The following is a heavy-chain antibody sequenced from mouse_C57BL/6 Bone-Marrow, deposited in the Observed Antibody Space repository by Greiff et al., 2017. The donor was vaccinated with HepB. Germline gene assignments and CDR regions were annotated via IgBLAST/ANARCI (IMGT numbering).Heavy chain of an antibody. CDR1: GYTFTSYW. J-gene: IGHJ2*01. CDR3: ARWGDGSSCWSDY. CDR2: IHPNSGST. Sequence: QVQLQQPGAELVKPGASVKLSCKASGYTFTSYWMHWVKQRPGQGLEWIGMIHPNSGSTNYNEKFKSKATLTVDKSSSTAYMQLSSLTSEDSAVYYCARWGDGSSCWSDYWGQGTTLTVSS. D-gene: IGHD1-1*01. V-gene: IGHV1-64*01.